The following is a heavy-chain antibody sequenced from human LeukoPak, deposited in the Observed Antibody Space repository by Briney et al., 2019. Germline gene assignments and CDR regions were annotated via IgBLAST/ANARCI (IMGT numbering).Heavy chain of an antibody. D-gene: IGHD1-14*01. Sequence: SETLSLTCTVSGGSISSYYWSWIRQPAGKGLEWIGRIYTSGSTKYNPSLKSRVTMSVDTSKNQFSLKLSSVTAADTAVYYCANLPPESPSWYFDYWGQGTLVTVSS. CDR1: GGSISSYY. CDR3: ANLPPESPSWYFDY. CDR2: IYTSGST. V-gene: IGHV4-4*07. J-gene: IGHJ4*02.